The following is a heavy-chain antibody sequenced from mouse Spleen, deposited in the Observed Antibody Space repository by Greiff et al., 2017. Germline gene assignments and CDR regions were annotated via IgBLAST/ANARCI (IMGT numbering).Heavy chain of an antibody. CDR1: GFNIKDDY. V-gene: IGHV14-4*01. D-gene: IGHD1-1*01. CDR2: IDPENGDT. CDR3: TTDYYQGFAY. Sequence: EVQLQQSGAELVRPGASVKLSCTASGFNIKDDYMHWVKQRPEQGLEWIGWIDPENGDTEYASKFQGKATITADTSSNTAYLQLSSLTSEDTAVYYCTTDYYQGFAYWGQGTLVTVSA. J-gene: IGHJ3*01.